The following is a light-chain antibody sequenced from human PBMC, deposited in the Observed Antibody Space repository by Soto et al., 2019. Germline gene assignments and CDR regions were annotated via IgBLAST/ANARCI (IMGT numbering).Light chain of an antibody. J-gene: IGKJ1*01. Sequence: DIVLTQSPGTLSLSPGERATLSCRASQSVGNNYIAWYQQKPGQAPRLLIYDASSRATGIPDRFSGSGSGKDFTLTINRLEPEDFAVYYCQQCATPPLTFGQGTKVDIK. CDR2: DAS. CDR3: QQCATPPLT. CDR1: QSVGNNY. V-gene: IGKV3-20*01.